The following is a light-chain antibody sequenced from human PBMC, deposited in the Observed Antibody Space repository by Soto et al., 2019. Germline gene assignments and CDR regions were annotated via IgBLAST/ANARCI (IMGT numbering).Light chain of an antibody. CDR1: SSDVGGYDY. Sequence: QSALTQPASVSGSPGQSITISCTGTSSDVGGYDYVYWYQQHPGQAPKLMIYDVSNRPSGVSNCFAGSKSGNTASLTITGLQAEDEADYYCISYTRSGTLLVFGGGNKVTVL. CDR3: ISYTRSGTLLV. CDR2: DVS. V-gene: IGLV2-14*03. J-gene: IGLJ3*02.